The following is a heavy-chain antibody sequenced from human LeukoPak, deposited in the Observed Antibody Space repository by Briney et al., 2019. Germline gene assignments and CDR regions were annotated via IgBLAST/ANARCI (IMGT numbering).Heavy chain of an antibody. J-gene: IGHJ3*02. CDR1: GYTFTSYG. CDR2: ISAYNGNT. D-gene: IGHD6-13*01. CDR3: ARGPGYSSSWYGPDDAFDI. V-gene: IGHV1-18*01. Sequence: GASVKVSCKASGYTFTSYGISWVRQAPGQGLEWMGWISAYNGNTNYAQKLQGRVTMTTDTSTSTAYMELRSLRSDDTAVYYCARGPGYSSSWYGPDDAFDIWGQGTMVTVSS.